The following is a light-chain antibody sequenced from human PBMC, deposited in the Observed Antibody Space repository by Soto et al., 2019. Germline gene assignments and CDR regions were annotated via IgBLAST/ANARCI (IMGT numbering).Light chain of an antibody. CDR1: QTVSGNY. V-gene: IGKV3-20*01. Sequence: EIVMTQSPATLSVSPGERATLSCGASQTVSGNYLAWYQQKPGQVPRLLIYGASSRAIGIPDRFSGSGSGTDFALTISRLEPEDFAVYYCQQYFKSPWTFGQGTKVDIK. CDR2: GAS. J-gene: IGKJ1*01. CDR3: QQYFKSPWT.